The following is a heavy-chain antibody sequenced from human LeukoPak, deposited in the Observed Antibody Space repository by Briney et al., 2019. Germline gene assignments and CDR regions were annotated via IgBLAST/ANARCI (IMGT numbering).Heavy chain of an antibody. CDR1: GFTFSSSA. V-gene: IGHV3-23*01. CDR2: ISGSGGST. CDR3: AKAPLGYCSSTSCPLSFDY. Sequence: GGSLRLSCAASGFTFSSSAMSWVRQAPGKGLEWVSAISGSGGSTYYADSVKGRFTISRDNSKNTLYLQMNSLRAEDTAVYYCAKAPLGYCSSTSCPLSFDYWGQGTLVTVSS. D-gene: IGHD2-2*01. J-gene: IGHJ4*02.